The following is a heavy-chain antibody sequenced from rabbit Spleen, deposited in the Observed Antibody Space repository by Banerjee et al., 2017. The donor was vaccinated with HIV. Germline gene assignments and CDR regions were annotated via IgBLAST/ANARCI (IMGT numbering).Heavy chain of an antibody. D-gene: IGHD6-1*01. J-gene: IGHJ4*01. CDR2: ISGTIGYI. Sequence: QSLEESGGDLVKPGASLTLTCTASGFSFSSSDYMCWVRQAPGKGLELIACISGTIGYIYYTSWAKGRFTVSKTSSTAVTLRMTTLTAADTATYFCARGDVDASYGFNLWGPGTLVTVS. V-gene: IGHV1S40*01. CDR3: ARGDVDASYGFNL. CDR1: GFSFSSSDY.